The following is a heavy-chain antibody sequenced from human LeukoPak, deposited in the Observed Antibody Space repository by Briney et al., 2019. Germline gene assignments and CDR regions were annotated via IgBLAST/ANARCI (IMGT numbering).Heavy chain of an antibody. V-gene: IGHV3-21*01. J-gene: IGHJ4*02. CDR1: GFTFSSYS. CDR3: ARRAPSHDFDD. Sequence: GGSLRLSCAASGFTFSSYSMNWVRQAPGKGLEWVAAISTTSGNIYYADSVKGRFTISRDNAKSSLYLQMNSLRVEDTALYYCARRAPSHDFDDWGQGTLVTVSS. CDR2: ISTTSGNI.